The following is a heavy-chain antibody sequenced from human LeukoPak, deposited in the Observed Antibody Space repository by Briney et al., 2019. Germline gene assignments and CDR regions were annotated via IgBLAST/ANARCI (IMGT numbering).Heavy chain of an antibody. V-gene: IGHV3-30*02. CDR1: GFTLITFV. CDR3: AKGSVSMAGTSGDV. CDR2: IRPDGSHI. D-gene: IGHD6-19*01. J-gene: IGHJ6*02. Sequence: PGGSLRLSCAASGFTLITFVMHWVRQVPGKGLEWVAVIRPDGSHISSVDPVKGRFTISRDNSKNTLFLQMNSLRAEDTAIYYCAKGSVSMAGTSGDVWGQGTTVTVSS.